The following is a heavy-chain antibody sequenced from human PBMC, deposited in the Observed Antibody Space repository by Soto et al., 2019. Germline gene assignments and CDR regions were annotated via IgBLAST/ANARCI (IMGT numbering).Heavy chain of an antibody. Sequence: XGSLRLSCAASGFTVSNNCMTWVRQAPGKGLEWVSLIYSGGTTYYADSVKGRFTISRDHSRNTLYLQMNSLRGEDTAVYYCARGGYSSGWYIDYWGQGALVTVSS. CDR3: ARGGYSSGWYIDY. CDR2: IYSGGTT. V-gene: IGHV3-53*01. D-gene: IGHD6-19*01. CDR1: GFTVSNNC. J-gene: IGHJ4*02.